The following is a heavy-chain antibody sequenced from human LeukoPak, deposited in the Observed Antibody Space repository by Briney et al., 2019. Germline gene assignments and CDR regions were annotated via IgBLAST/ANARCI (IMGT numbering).Heavy chain of an antibody. CDR2: IYYSGST. D-gene: IGHD2-21*01. CDR3: ARDYSQIAPGDYYYYYGMDV. V-gene: IGHV4-59*01. Sequence: SETLSLTCTVSGGSISSYYWSWIRQPPGKGLEWIGYIYYSGSTNYNPSLKSRVTISVDTSKNQFSLKLSSVTAADTAVYYCARDYSQIAPGDYYYYYGMDVWGQGTTVTVS. CDR1: GGSISSYY. J-gene: IGHJ6*02.